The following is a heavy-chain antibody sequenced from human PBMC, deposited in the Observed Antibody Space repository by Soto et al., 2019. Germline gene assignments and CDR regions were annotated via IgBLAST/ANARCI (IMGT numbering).Heavy chain of an antibody. CDR2: MNPNSGNT. V-gene: IGHV1-8*01. CDR1: GYTFTSYD. D-gene: IGHD3-16*02. Sequence: ASVKVSCKASGYTFTSYDINWVRQATGQGLEWMGWMNPNSGNTGYAQKFQGRVTMTRNTSISTAYMELSSLRSEDTAVYYCARVLDDDYVWGSYRYFDYWGQGTLVT. CDR3: ARVLDDDYVWGSYRYFDY. J-gene: IGHJ4*02.